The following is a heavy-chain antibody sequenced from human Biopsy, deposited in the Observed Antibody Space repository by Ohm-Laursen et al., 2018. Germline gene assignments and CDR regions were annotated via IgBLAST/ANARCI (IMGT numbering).Heavy chain of an antibody. Sequence: TQTLPLTRSFSGLSLSARGMCVSWIRQAPGKALEWLARVDWDDYKDYSASLQTKLSISKDTSNDQVVLTVNNVDPADTATYYCACTPILIVSAGLVYRHRRHLQGMDVWGQGIAVTVS. CDR1: GLSLSARGMC. D-gene: IGHD6-13*01. J-gene: IGHJ6*02. V-gene: IGHV2-70*11. CDR2: VDWDDYK. CDR3: ACTPILIVSAGLVYRHRRHLQGMDV.